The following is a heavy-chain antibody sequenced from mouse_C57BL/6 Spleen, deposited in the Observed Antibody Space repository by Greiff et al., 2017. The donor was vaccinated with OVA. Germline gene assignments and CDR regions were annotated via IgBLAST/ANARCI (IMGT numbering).Heavy chain of an antibody. V-gene: IGHV1-62-2*01. Sequence: QVQLQQSGAELVKPGASVKLSCKASGYTFTEYTIHWVKQRSGQGLEWIGWFYPGSGSIKYNEKFKDKATLTADKSSSTVYMELSRLTSEDSAVYFCARHEDGDGYYGDYAMDYWGQGTSVTVSS. J-gene: IGHJ4*01. CDR2: FYPGSGSI. D-gene: IGHD2-3*01. CDR1: GYTFTEYT. CDR3: ARHEDGDGYYGDYAMDY.